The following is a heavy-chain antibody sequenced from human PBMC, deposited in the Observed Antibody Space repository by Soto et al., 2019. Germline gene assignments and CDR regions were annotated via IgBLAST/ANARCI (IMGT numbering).Heavy chain of an antibody. V-gene: IGHV4-30-2*01. Sequence: QLQLQESGSGLVKPSQTLSLTCAVSGGSISSGNSYSWSWIRQPLGKGLEWIGSISHTGSTSYNPSLKGRVSMSVDKSKNQFSLKLSSVTAADMAVYFWARAVAPYLGTWFDPWGQGTLVSVSS. D-gene: IGHD3-16*01. CDR3: ARAVAPYLGTWFDP. J-gene: IGHJ5*02. CDR1: GGSISSGNSYS. CDR2: ISHTGST.